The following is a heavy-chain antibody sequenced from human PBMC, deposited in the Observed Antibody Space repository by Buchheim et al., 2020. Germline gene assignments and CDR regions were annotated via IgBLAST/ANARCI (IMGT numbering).Heavy chain of an antibody. D-gene: IGHD3-16*01. Sequence: EVQLVESGGGLVQPGGSLRLSCAASGFTFSSYWVHWVRQAPGEGLVWVSRIKSDGSGTIYADSVKGRFTISRDNAKNALCLQMNSLRAEDTAVYYCARKGLGTTDFDYWGQGTL. V-gene: IGHV3-74*01. CDR3: ARKGLGTTDFDY. CDR2: IKSDGSGT. J-gene: IGHJ4*02. CDR1: GFTFSSYW.